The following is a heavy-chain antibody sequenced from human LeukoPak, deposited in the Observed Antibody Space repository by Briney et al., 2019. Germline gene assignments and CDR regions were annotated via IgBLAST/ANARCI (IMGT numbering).Heavy chain of an antibody. CDR2: IIPIFGTA. CDR1: GGTFSIYA. Sequence: SVTVSFTASGGTFSIYAISWVRQAPGQGLEWMGGIIPIFGTANYAQKFQGRVTITADESTSTAYMELSSLRSEDTAVYYCARKGYDSSGYHYYYYYMDVWGKGTTVTISS. D-gene: IGHD3-22*01. CDR3: ARKGYDSSGYHYYYYYMDV. V-gene: IGHV1-69*13. J-gene: IGHJ6*03.